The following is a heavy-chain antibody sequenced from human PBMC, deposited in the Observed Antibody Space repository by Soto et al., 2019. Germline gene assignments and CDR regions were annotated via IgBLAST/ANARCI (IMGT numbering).Heavy chain of an antibody. CDR1: GYTFTGYY. V-gene: IGHV1-2*02. J-gene: IGHJ4*02. D-gene: IGHD2-2*01. CDR3: ARVGLGYCSRTSCPPREAADY. Sequence: ASVKVSCKASGYTFTGYYMHWVRQAPGQGLEWMGWINPNSGGTNYAQKFQGRVTMTRDASISTAYMELSRLRSDDTAVYYCARVGLGYCSRTSCPPREAADYWGQGTLVTVSS. CDR2: INPNSGGT.